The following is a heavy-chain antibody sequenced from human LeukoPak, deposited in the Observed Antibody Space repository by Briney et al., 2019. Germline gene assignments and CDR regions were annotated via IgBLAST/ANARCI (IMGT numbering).Heavy chain of an antibody. CDR3: ASSSWSSEYFHY. V-gene: IGHV3-11*06. CDR1: GFSFSDYY. J-gene: IGHJ1*01. CDR2: ISSSGSYT. Sequence: PGGSLRLSCAASGFSFSDYYMSWIRQAPGKGLEWVSYISSSGSYTNYADSVKGRFTISRDNAKNSLYLQMNSLRAEDTAVYFCASSSWSSEYFHYWGQGTLVTVSS. D-gene: IGHD6-13*01.